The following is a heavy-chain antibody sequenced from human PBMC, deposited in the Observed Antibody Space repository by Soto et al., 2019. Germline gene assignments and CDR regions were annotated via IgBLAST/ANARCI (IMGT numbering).Heavy chain of an antibody. CDR3: ARATTAVVSAVHY. CDR1: GGTFSTYT. D-gene: IGHD4-17*01. J-gene: IGHJ4*02. V-gene: IGHV1-69*02. Sequence: QVQLVQSGAEVKKPGSSVKVSCKTSGGTFSTYTLSWVRQAAGQGLEWMGRIIPFLDKATYAQKFQGRVTITADRSPSTSYMALTSLRSADTSIYYCARATTAVVSAVHYWGLGTLVSVSS. CDR2: IIPFLDKA.